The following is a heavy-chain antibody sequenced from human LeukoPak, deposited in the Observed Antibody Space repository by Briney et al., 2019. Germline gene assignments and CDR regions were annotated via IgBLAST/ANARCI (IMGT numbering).Heavy chain of an antibody. CDR1: GFTFSSYG. CDR3: VKSHHGYSYGYGYYYYYMDV. Sequence: GRSLRLSCAASGFTFSSYGMHWVRQAPGKGLEWVAFIRYDGSNKYYADSVKGRFTISRDNSKNTLYLQMNSLRAEDTAVYYCVKSHHGYSYGYGYYYYYMDVWGKGTTVTISS. CDR2: IRYDGSNK. V-gene: IGHV3-30*02. D-gene: IGHD5-18*01. J-gene: IGHJ6*03.